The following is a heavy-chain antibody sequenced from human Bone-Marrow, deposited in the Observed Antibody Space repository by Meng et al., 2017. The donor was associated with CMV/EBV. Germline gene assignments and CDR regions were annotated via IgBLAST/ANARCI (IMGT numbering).Heavy chain of an antibody. CDR1: GFSLSTSGVG. CDR3: AHKSVGAPLLDY. Sequence: SGPTLVKPTQTLTLTCTFSGFSLSTSGVGVGCIRQPPGKALEWLALIYWNDDKRYSPSLKSRLTITKDASKSQVVLTMTNVDPVDTATYYCAHKSVGAPLLDYWGQGTLVTVSS. V-gene: IGHV2-5*01. J-gene: IGHJ4*02. CDR2: IYWNDDK. D-gene: IGHD3-10*01.